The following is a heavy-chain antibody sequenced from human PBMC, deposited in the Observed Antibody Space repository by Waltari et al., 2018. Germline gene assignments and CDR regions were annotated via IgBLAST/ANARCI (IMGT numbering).Heavy chain of an antibody. J-gene: IGHJ4*02. CDR2: IKKDGSEK. CDR1: GFTFSSYW. Sequence: EVQLVESGGGLVQPGGSLRLSCAASGFTFSSYWMSWVRQAPGKGLEWVAKIKKDGSEKYYVDSVKGRFTISRDNAKNSLYLQMNSLRAEDTAVYYCASRYGGYVGDFDYWGQGTLVTVSS. V-gene: IGHV3-7*01. CDR3: ASRYGGYVGDFDY. D-gene: IGHD5-12*01.